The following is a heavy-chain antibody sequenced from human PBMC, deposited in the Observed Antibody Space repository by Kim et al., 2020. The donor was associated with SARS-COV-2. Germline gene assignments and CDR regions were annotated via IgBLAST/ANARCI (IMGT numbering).Heavy chain of an antibody. J-gene: IGHJ4*02. CDR3: ARGRNIWSGFTSAFDY. V-gene: IGHV3-48*03. D-gene: IGHD3-3*01. CDR1: GFTFSSYE. Sequence: GGSLILSCAASGFTFSSYEMNWVRQAPGKGLEWVSYISSSGSTIYYADSVKGRFTISRDNAKNSLYLQMNSLRAEDTAVYYCARGRNIWSGFTSAFDYWGQGTLVTLSS. CDR2: ISSSGSTI.